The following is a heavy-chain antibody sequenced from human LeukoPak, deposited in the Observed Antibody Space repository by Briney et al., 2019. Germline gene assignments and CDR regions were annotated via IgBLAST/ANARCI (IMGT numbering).Heavy chain of an antibody. J-gene: IGHJ3*02. V-gene: IGHV3-30*18. CDR1: GFTFSSYG. CDR2: ISYDGSNK. Sequence: GRSLRLSCAAYGFTFSSYGMHWVRQAPGKGLEWVAVISYDGSNKYYADSVKGRFTISRDNSKNTLYLQMNSLRAEDTAVYYCAKDFSSSWHDAFDIWGQGTMVTVSS. D-gene: IGHD6-13*01. CDR3: AKDFSSSWHDAFDI.